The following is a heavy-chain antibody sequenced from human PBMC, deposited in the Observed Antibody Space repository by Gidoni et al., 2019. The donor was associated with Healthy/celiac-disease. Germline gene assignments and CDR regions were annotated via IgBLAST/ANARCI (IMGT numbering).Heavy chain of an antibody. CDR3: ARQHDYIWGSYGYYFDY. V-gene: IGHV4-39*01. CDR2: IYYSGST. Sequence: QLQLQESGPGLVKPSETLSLTCPVSGGSISSSSYYWGWIRQPPGKGLEWIGSIYYSGSTYYNPSLKSRVTIYVDTSKNQFYLKLSSVTAADTAVYYCARQHDYIWGSYGYYFDYWGQGTLVTVSS. CDR1: GGSISSSSYY. J-gene: IGHJ4*02. D-gene: IGHD3-16*01.